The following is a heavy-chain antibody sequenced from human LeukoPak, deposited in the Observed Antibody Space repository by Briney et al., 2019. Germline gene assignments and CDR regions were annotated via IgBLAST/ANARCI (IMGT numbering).Heavy chain of an antibody. D-gene: IGHD6-13*01. J-gene: IGHJ5*02. CDR3: ARGVSNTRGDWLDP. V-gene: IGHV6-1*01. Sequence: SQTLSLTCAIYGDSVSSNSAAWNWIRQSPSRGLEWLGRTYYRSNWYNDYALSVRSRTTINPDTSKNQFSLQLRSVTPEDTAVYYCARGVSNTRGDWLDPWGQGTLVTVSS. CDR2: TYYRSNWYN. CDR1: GDSVSSNSAA.